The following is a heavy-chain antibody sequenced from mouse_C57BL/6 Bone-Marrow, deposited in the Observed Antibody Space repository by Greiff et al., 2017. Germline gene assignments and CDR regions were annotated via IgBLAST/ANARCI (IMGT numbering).Heavy chain of an antibody. Sequence: EVQLVESGGGLVKPGGSLKLSCAASGFTFSDYGMHWVRQAPEKGLEWVAYISSGSSTIYYADTVKGRFTISRDNAKNTLFLQMTSLRSDDTAMYYCARGTVVATFYWYFDVWGTGTTVTVSS. D-gene: IGHD1-1*01. CDR1: GFTFSDYG. J-gene: IGHJ1*03. CDR3: ARGTVVATFYWYFDV. CDR2: ISSGSSTI. V-gene: IGHV5-17*01.